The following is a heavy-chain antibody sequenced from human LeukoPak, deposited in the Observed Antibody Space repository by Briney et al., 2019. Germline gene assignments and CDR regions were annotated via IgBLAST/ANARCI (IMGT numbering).Heavy chain of an antibody. CDR3: ARVRRRTLAGQLYNWFDP. Sequence: PSETLSLTCTVSGGSISSYYWTWIRQPAGKGLEWLGRIYTTGSTNYNPSLKSRVTMSVDTSKNQFSLKLTSVTAADTAVYYCARVRRRTLAGQLYNWFDPWGQGTLVTVSS. CDR1: GGSISSYY. CDR2: IYTTGST. D-gene: IGHD6-13*01. J-gene: IGHJ5*02. V-gene: IGHV4-4*07.